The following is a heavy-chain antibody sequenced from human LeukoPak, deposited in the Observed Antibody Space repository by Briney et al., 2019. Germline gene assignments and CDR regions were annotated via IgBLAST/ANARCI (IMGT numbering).Heavy chain of an antibody. CDR2: IIPIFGTA. D-gene: IGHD3-16*01. J-gene: IGHJ1*01. Sequence: SVKVSCKASGGTFISYAISWLRQAPGQGLEWMGGIIPIFGTANYAQKFQGRVRITADESTSTAYMELSSLRSEDTAVYYCARDDGGVKGAEYFQHWGQGTLVTVSS. CDR1: GGTFISYA. CDR3: ARDDGGVKGAEYFQH. V-gene: IGHV1-69*13.